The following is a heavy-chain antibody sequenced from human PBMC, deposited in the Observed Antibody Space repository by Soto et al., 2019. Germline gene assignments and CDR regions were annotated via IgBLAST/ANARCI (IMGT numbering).Heavy chain of an antibody. D-gene: IGHD2-2*01. CDR1: GFTFSSYG. J-gene: IGHJ4*02. Sequence: QVQLVESGGGVVQPGRSLILSCAASGFTFSSYGMHWVRQAPGKGLEWVAVIWYDGSNKYYADSVKGRFTISRDNSKNTLYLQMNSLRADDTAVYYCARGVVPAATPYFDYWGQGTLVTVSS. CDR2: IWYDGSNK. V-gene: IGHV3-33*01. CDR3: ARGVVPAATPYFDY.